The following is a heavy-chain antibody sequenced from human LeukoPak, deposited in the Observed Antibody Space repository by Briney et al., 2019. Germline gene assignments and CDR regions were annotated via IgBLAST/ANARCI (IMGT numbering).Heavy chain of an antibody. V-gene: IGHV4-39*07. CDR2: IYFSGST. J-gene: IGHJ4*02. D-gene: IGHD2-2*01. CDR1: GGSISGTTYY. Sequence: SETLSLTCTVSGGSISGTTYYWGWIRQPPGKGLEWIGNIYFSGSTYYNPSLKSRVSISVDTSNNQFSLKLSSVTAADTAVYYCARDLGYCSSTNCSTDWGQGTLVTVSS. CDR3: ARDLGYCSSTNCSTD.